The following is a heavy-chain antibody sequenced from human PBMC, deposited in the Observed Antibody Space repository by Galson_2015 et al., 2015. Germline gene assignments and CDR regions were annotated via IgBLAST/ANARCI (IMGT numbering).Heavy chain of an antibody. D-gene: IGHD6-19*01. CDR2: ISYDGSNK. CDR1: GFTFSSYA. J-gene: IGHJ6*02. CDR3: ARVEAGGWSYYHSGMDV. Sequence: SLRLSCAASGFTFSSYAMHWVRQAPGKGLEWVAVISYDGSNKYYADSVKGRFTISRDNSKNTLYLQMNNLRAEDTAVYYCARVEAGGWSYYHSGMDVWGQGTTVTVSS. V-gene: IGHV3-30-3*01.